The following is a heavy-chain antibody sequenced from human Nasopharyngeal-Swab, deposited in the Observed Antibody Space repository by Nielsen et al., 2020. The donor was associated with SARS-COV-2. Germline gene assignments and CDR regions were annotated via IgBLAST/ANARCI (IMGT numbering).Heavy chain of an antibody. V-gene: IGHV3-21*01. Sequence: ESLKISCAASGFTFNNYNFNWVRQAPGQGLEWVSSISSSSSYIYYADSVKGRFTISRDNAKNSLYLQMNSLRAEDTAVYYCARDGLDYDFWSAYFMDVWGQGTTVTVSS. D-gene: IGHD3-3*01. CDR2: ISSSSSYI. CDR1: GFTFNNYN. CDR3: ARDGLDYDFWSAYFMDV. J-gene: IGHJ6*02.